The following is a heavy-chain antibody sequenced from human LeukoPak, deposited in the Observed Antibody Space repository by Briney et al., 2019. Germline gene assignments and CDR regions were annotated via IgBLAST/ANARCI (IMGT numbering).Heavy chain of an antibody. Sequence: SETLSLTCTVSGGSISRYYWGWIRQPTGKGMEWIAYIYNSGSTNYNPSLRSRVTISVDTSKNQFSLKLTSVTAADTAVYFCARGVRAGGYPYFDAWGQGTLVSVSS. CDR2: IYNSGST. CDR3: ARGVRAGGYPYFDA. J-gene: IGHJ4*02. V-gene: IGHV4-59*01. D-gene: IGHD5-12*01. CDR1: GGSISRYY.